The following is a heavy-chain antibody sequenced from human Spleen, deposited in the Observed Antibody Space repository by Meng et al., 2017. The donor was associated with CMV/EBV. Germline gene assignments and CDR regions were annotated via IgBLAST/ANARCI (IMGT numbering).Heavy chain of an antibody. J-gene: IGHJ5*02. CDR2: INSNSGDT. CDR3: ARDLIGYYYGRFDP. D-gene: IGHD3-10*01. Sequence: ASVKVSCKASGYTFTGYYMHWVRQAPGQGLEWMGWINSNSGDTNYAQKFQGRVTMTRDTSISTAYMELTSLRSDDTAVYYCARDLIGYYYGRFDPWGQGTLVLSPQ. V-gene: IGHV1-2*02. CDR1: GYTFTGYY.